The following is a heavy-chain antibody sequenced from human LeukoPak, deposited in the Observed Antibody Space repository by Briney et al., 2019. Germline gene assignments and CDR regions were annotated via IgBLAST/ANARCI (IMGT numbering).Heavy chain of an antibody. V-gene: IGHV1-8*03. CDR3: ARGPGSNEGPFFDP. CDR1: GYTFTSYD. D-gene: IGHD1-1*01. J-gene: IGHJ5*02. CDR2: MNPNSGNT. Sequence: ASVKVSCKASGYTFTSYDINWVRQATGQGLEWMGWMNPNSGNTGYAQKFQGRVTITRNTSISTAYMELSSLRSEDTAVYYCARGPGSNEGPFFDPWGQGTLVTVSS.